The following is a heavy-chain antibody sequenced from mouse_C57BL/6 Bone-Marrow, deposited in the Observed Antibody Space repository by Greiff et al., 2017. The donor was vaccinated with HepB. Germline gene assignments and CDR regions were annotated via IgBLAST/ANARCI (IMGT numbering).Heavy chain of an antibody. Sequence: VQLQQPGAELVKPGASVKMSCKASGYTFTSYWITWVKQRPGQGLEWIGDIYPGSGSTNYNEKFKSKATLTVDTSSSTAYMQLSSLTSEDSAVYYCAREARWLLRLDYWGQGTTLTVSS. CDR1: GYTFTSYW. CDR2: IYPGSGST. V-gene: IGHV1-55*01. CDR3: AREARWLLRLDY. J-gene: IGHJ2*01. D-gene: IGHD2-3*01.